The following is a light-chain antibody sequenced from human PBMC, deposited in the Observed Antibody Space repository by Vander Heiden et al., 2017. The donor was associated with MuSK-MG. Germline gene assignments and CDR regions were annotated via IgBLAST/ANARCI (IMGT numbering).Light chain of an antibody. CDR3: LQYGSSPRT. Sequence: EIVLTQSPGTLSLSPGERATLSCRASQSISTSYLAWYQQKPGQAPRLLIYGASNRATGISDRFSGSGSGTDFTLTISRVEPEDSAVYYCLQYGSSPRTFGQGTKVEIQ. CDR2: GAS. CDR1: QSISTSY. V-gene: IGKV3-20*01. J-gene: IGKJ1*01.